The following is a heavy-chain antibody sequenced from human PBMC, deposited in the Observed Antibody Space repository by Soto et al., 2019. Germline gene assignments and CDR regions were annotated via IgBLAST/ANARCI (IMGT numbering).Heavy chain of an antibody. V-gene: IGHV3-23*01. CDR1: GFTFNNYG. CDR2: ISASGSST. Sequence: GGSLRLSCAASGFTFNNYGMVWVRQTPAKGLEWVATISASGSSTDYLDSVKGRFTIARDNSRNILFLQLNSLTADDTAVYYCASATTPTEYWGQGTQVTLSS. J-gene: IGHJ4*02. CDR3: ASATTPTEY. D-gene: IGHD4-17*01.